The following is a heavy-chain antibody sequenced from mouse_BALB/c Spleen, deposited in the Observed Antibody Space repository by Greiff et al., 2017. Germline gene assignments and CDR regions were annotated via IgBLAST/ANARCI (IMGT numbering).Heavy chain of an antibody. CDR2: ISYSGST. CDR3: ARYGYYAMDY. Sequence: VQLKESGPGLVKPSQSLSLTCTVTGYSITSDYAWNWIRQFPGNKLEWMGYISYSGSTSYNPSLKSRISITRDTSKNQFFLQLNSVTTEDTATYYCARYGYYAMDYWGQGTSVTVSS. D-gene: IGHD1-1*02. V-gene: IGHV3-2*02. J-gene: IGHJ4*01. CDR1: GYSITSDYA.